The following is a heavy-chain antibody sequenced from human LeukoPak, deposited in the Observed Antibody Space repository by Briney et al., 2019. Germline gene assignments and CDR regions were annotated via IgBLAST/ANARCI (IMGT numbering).Heavy chain of an antibody. CDR2: ISFDGSKK. D-gene: IGHD2-8*01. J-gene: IGHJ6*02. V-gene: IGHV3-30*18. Sequence: GGSLRLSCAASGFIFSSYSMNWVRQAPGKGLEWVAVISFDGSKKYYADSVKGRFIISRDNSKNTLDLQMNSLRAEDTAVYYCAKVRGCSNGVCYKGGMDVWGQGTTVTVSS. CDR1: GFIFSSYS. CDR3: AKVRGCSNGVCYKGGMDV.